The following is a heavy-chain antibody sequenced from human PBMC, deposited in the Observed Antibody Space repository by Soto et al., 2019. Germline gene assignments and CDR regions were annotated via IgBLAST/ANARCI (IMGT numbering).Heavy chain of an antibody. CDR1: GYTFTDYF. D-gene: IGHD2-2*02. CDR3: AVLGAAINDFYNYDMDV. CDR2: INPNSGGT. V-gene: IGHV1-2*02. Sequence: ASVKVSCKASGYTFTDYFVHWVRQAPGHRLQWMGWINPNSGGTDYAQKLQGRVTMTRDTSMSTAYMDLNSLTSDDTAVYYCAVLGAAINDFYNYDMDVWGQETTFTVSS. J-gene: IGHJ6*02.